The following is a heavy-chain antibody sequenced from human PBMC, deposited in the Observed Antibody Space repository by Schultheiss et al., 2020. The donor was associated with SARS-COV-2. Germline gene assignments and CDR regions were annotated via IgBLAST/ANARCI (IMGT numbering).Heavy chain of an antibody. V-gene: IGHV3-30*18. J-gene: IGHJ4*02. Sequence: GGSLRLSCAASGFTFSNAWMNWVRQAPGKGLEWVAVIYYDGSNKYYADSVKGRFTISRDNSKNTLYLQMNSLRAEDTALYYCAKDPRYDIVVVIPYFDYWGQGTLVTVSS. D-gene: IGHD3-22*01. CDR2: IYYDGSNK. CDR3: AKDPRYDIVVVIPYFDY. CDR1: GFTFSNAW.